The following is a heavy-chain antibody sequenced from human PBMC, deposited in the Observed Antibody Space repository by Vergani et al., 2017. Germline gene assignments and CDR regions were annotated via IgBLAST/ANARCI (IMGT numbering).Heavy chain of an antibody. D-gene: IGHD6-13*01. J-gene: IGHJ5*02. CDR2: ISYDGSNK. CDR1: GFTFSSYA. CDR3: ARIAAAGRGWFDP. V-gene: IGHV3-30-3*01. Sequence: QVQLVESGGGVVQPGRSLRLSCAASGFTFSSYAMHWVRQAPGKGLEWVAVISYDGSNKYYADSVKGRFTISRDNSKNTLYLQMNSLRAEDTAVYYCARIAAAGRGWFDPWGQGTLVTVSS.